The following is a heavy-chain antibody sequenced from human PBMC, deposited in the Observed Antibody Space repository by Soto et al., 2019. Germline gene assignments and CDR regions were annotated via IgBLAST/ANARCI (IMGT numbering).Heavy chain of an antibody. D-gene: IGHD3-3*01. CDR1: GYTFKDYF. CDR3: ARDPSPDFWSGYYDY. J-gene: IGHJ4*02. V-gene: IGHV1-2*02. Sequence: HLVQSGAEVKQPGASVKVSCKASGYTFKDYFLHWVRQAPGQGLEWMGWINPNNGGTDYAQKFQGRATMTRDTSISTAYMEVSGLRSGDTAVYYCARDPSPDFWSGYYDYWGKGTLITVSS. CDR2: INPNNGGT.